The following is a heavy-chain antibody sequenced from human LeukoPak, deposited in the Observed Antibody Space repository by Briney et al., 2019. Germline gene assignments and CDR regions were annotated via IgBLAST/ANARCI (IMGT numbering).Heavy chain of an antibody. V-gene: IGHV3-11*04. D-gene: IGHD6-19*01. Sequence: GGSLRLSCVASGLSVSSNYMSWVRQAPGKGVEWVSYISSSGTPIFYADSVKGRFTISRDNAKNSLYLQMNSLRAEDTAVYYCASEGAVVKFDAFDIWGQGTMVTVSS. CDR1: GLSVSSNY. CDR3: ASEGAVVKFDAFDI. J-gene: IGHJ3*02. CDR2: ISSSGTPI.